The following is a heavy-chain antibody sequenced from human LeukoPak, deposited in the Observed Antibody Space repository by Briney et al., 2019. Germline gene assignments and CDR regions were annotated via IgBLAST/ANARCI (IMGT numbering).Heavy chain of an antibody. Sequence: SQTLSLTCTVSGGSISLGGYYWTWIRQHPGKGLEWIGYIYHSGSTYYNPSLKSRITLSVDTSRNQFSLNLSSVTAADTAVYYCARDHCSGGSCYLFDSWGQGTLVTVSS. J-gene: IGHJ4*02. V-gene: IGHV4-31*03. CDR2: IYHSGST. CDR3: ARDHCSGGSCYLFDS. D-gene: IGHD2-15*01. CDR1: GGSISLGGYY.